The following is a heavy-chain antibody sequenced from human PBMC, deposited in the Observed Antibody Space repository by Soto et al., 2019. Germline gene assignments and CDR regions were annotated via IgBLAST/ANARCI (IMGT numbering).Heavy chain of an antibody. D-gene: IGHD3-9*01. CDR2: ISGSGGST. J-gene: IGHJ5*02. Sequence: GGSLSLSCAPSGFTFSSYAMSWVRQAPGKGLEWVSAISGSGGSTYYADSVKGRYTISRDNSKNTLYLEMNSLRAEDMAVYYCAKVLHYDILTGYPGLNWFEPWGQGTLVTGSS. CDR3: AKVLHYDILTGYPGLNWFEP. CDR1: GFTFSSYA. V-gene: IGHV3-23*01.